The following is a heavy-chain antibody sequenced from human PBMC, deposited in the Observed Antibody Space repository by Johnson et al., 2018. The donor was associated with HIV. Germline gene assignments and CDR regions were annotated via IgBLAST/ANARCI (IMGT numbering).Heavy chain of an antibody. CDR3: GRDRRQFLEWLIDAFDI. J-gene: IGHJ3*02. V-gene: IGHV3-7*01. CDR2: IKEDGSEK. CDR1: GFTFSNYW. D-gene: IGHD3-3*01. Sequence: VQLVESGGGLVQPGGSLRLSCAASGFTFSNYWMTWVRQAPGKGLEWVASIKEDGSEKYYVDSVKGRFTISRDNAKKSLYLQMNSLRDEDTAVYYCGRDRRQFLEWLIDAFDIWGQGTMVTVSS.